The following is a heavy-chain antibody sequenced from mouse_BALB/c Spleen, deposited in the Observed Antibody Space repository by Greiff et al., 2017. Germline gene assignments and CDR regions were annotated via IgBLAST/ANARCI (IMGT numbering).Heavy chain of an antibody. CDR3: ARRVVTTGYYCDY. V-gene: IGHV5-9-4*01. CDR2: ISSGGSYT. J-gene: IGHJ2*01. CDR1: GFTFSSYA. Sequence: EVNLVESGGGLVKPGGSLTLSCAASGFTFSSYAMSWVRQSPEKRLEWVAEISSGGSYTYYPDTVTGRFTISRDNAKNTLYLEMSSLRSEDTAMYYCARRVVTTGYYCDYWGQGTTLTVSS. D-gene: IGHD2-2*01.